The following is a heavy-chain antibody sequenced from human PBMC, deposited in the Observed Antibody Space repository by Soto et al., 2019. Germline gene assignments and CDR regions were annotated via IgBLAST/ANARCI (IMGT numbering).Heavy chain of an antibody. CDR2: IKTKAAAGTT. Sequence: TGGSLRLSCAASGVTFKNAWMSWVRQAPGKGLEWVGRIKTKAAAGTTDYAAPVKGSFTISSDDSKNTLYLQMNSLKNEDTALYFCTTSGATLVFDSRGQGALVTVSS. CDR3: TTSGATLVFDS. D-gene: IGHD2-15*01. V-gene: IGHV3-15*01. CDR1: GVTFKNAW. J-gene: IGHJ5*01.